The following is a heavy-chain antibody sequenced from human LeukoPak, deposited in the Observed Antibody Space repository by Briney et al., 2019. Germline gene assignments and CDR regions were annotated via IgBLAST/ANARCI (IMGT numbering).Heavy chain of an antibody. J-gene: IGHJ4*02. CDR3: ARRTYYYDSSGYSDFDY. D-gene: IGHD3-22*01. CDR1: GFTFSDHY. V-gene: IGHV3-11*01. CDR2: ISSGGSNI. Sequence: GGSLRLSCAASGFTFSDHYMSWIRQAPGKGLEWISYISSGGSNIYYADSVKGRFTMSRDNAKKSLYLEMNSLRADDTAVYYCARRTYYYDSSGYSDFDYWGQGTLVTVSS.